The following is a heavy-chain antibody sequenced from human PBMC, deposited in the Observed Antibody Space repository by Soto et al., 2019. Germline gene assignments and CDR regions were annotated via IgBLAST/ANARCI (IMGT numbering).Heavy chain of an antibody. V-gene: IGHV3-11*01. CDR3: ASSGGTAVPYYGDYGRDY. D-gene: IGHD4-17*01. CDR1: GFTFSDYY. CDR2: ISSSGSTI. Sequence: GGSLRLSCAASGFTFSDYYMSWIRQAPGKGLEWVSYISSSGSTIYYADSVKGRFTISRDNAKNSLYLQMNSLRAEDTAVYYCASSGGTAVPYYGDYGRDYWGQGTLVTVSS. J-gene: IGHJ4*02.